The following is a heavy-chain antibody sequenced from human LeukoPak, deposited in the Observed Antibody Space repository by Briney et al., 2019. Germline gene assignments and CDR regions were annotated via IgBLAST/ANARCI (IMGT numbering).Heavy chain of an antibody. J-gene: IGHJ4*02. Sequence: PSETLSLTCTVSGGSISSSSYYWGWIRQPPGKGLEWIGSIYYSGSTYYNPSLKSRVTISVDTSKNQFSLKPSSVTAADTAVYYCARLDSSSWYPDYWGQGTLVTVSS. CDR3: ARLDSSSWYPDY. D-gene: IGHD6-13*01. CDR1: GGSISSSSYY. CDR2: IYYSGST. V-gene: IGHV4-39*01.